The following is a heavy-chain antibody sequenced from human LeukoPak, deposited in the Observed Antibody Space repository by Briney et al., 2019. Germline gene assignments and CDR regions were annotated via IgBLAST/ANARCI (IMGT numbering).Heavy chain of an antibody. CDR1: GGSISSSNW. V-gene: IGHV4-4*02. CDR3: ARVAYDSSGYPDY. J-gene: IGHJ4*02. CDR2: IYYSGST. D-gene: IGHD3-22*01. Sequence: PSETLSLTCAVSGGSISSSNWWSWVRQPPGKGLEWIGYIYYSGSTNYNPSLKSRVTISVDTSKNQFSLKLSSVTAADTAVYYCARVAYDSSGYPDYWGQGTLVTVSS.